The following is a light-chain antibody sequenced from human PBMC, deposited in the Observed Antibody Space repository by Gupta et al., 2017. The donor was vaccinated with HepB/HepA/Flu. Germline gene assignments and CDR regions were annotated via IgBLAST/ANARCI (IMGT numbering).Light chain of an antibody. CDR3: QQTYSGRT. CDR1: QSISTY. CDR2: GAF. J-gene: IGKJ1*01. V-gene: IGKV1-39*01. Sequence: DIQMTQSPSSLSASVGDRVTIACRASQSISTYLNWYQHKIGEAPKLLIYGAFSLQFGAPSRFSGSGSGTDFTLTISSLKSEDFATYYCQQTYSGRTFGQGTKVEIK.